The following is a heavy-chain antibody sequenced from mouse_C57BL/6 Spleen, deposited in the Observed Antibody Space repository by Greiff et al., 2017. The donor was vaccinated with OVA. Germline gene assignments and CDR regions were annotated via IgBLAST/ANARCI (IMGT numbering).Heavy chain of an antibody. V-gene: IGHV7-3*01. CDR2: IRNKANGYTT. D-gene: IGHD2-5*01. CDR3: ARWGYSNYGYFDV. J-gene: IGHJ1*03. CDR1: GFTFTDYY. Sequence: EVKLMESGGGLVQPGGSLSLSCAASGFTFTDYYMSWVRQPPGKALEWLGFIRNKANGYTTEYSASVKGRFTISRDNSQSILYLQMNALRAEDSATYYCARWGYSNYGYFDVWGTGTTVTVSS.